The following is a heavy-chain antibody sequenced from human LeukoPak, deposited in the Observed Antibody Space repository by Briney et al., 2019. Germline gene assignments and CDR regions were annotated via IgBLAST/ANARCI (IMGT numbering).Heavy chain of an antibody. CDR2: MNSKSGDT. D-gene: IGHD5-24*01. V-gene: IGHV1-8*01. CDR3: ARGGLRAGTGGLDL. J-gene: IGHJ5*02. Sequence: ASVQVSCKASGYTFIDYDLNWVRQATGQGLEWMGWMNSKSGDTGFAQKFQGRVTMTRKTSISTAYMELSSLRPGDTAGYYCARGGLRAGTGGLDLWGQGTLVIVSS. CDR1: GYTFIDYD.